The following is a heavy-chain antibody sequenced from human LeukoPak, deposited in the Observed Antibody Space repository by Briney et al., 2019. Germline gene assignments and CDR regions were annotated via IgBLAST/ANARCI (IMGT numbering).Heavy chain of an antibody. CDR2: IIPIFGTA. D-gene: IGHD6-13*01. CDR3: ACSSSSWYPFDY. Sequence: ASVNVSCKASGGTFSSYAISWVRQAPGQGLEWMGGIIPIFGTANYAQKFQGRVTITADESTSTAYMELSSLRSEDTAVYYCACSSSSWYPFDYWGQGTLVTVSS. J-gene: IGHJ4*02. CDR1: GGTFSSYA. V-gene: IGHV1-69*01.